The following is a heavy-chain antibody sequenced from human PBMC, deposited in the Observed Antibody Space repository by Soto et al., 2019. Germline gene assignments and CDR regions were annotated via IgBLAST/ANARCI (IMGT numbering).Heavy chain of an antibody. Sequence: GGSLRLSCAASGFTFSDYYMSWIRQAPGKGLEWISYISGTKTYTNYAESVKGRFTISRDNAKNSLYLQISSLRAEDTAVYYCARDRRGDDSDWGDFFDNWGQGTLVTVSS. J-gene: IGHJ4*02. D-gene: IGHD3-16*01. CDR1: GFTFSDYY. V-gene: IGHV3-11*06. CDR3: ARDRRGDDSDWGDFFDN. CDR2: ISGTKTYT.